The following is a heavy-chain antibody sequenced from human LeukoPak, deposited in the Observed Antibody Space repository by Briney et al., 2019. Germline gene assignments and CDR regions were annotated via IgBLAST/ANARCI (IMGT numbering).Heavy chain of an antibody. CDR2: ISGGDGSP. Sequence: GGSLRLSCAASGFTFSTYAMKWVRQAPGKGLEWVSSISGGDGSPYYADSVKGRFTISRDNSKNTLYLQMNSLRAEDTAVYYCAKGESHPKYYFDYWGQGTLVTVSS. CDR3: AKGESHPKYYFDY. V-gene: IGHV3-23*01. D-gene: IGHD3-10*01. CDR1: GFTFSTYA. J-gene: IGHJ4*02.